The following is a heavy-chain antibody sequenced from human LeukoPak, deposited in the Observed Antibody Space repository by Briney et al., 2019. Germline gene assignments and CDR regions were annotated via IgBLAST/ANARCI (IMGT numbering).Heavy chain of an antibody. CDR2: IHHSGST. D-gene: IGHD2-8*02. Sequence: SETLSLTCAVYGGSFSGYYWSWIRQPPGKGLEWIGEIHHSGSTNYNPSLKSRLTISVDTSKNHFSLKLSSVTAADTAMYHCARERTGGPDYWGQGTLVIVSS. J-gene: IGHJ4*02. CDR1: GGSFSGYY. CDR3: ARERTGGPDY. V-gene: IGHV4-34*01.